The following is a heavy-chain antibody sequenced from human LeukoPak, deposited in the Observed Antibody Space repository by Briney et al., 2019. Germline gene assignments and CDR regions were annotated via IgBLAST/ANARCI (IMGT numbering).Heavy chain of an antibody. CDR3: AKDMAAAVGYYYYGMDV. CDR2: ISYDGSNK. CDR1: GFTFSSYG. Sequence: AGGSLRLSCAASGFTFSSYGMHWVRQAPGKGLEWVAVISYDGSNKYYVDSVKGRFTISRDNSKNTPYLQMNSLRAEDTAVCYCAKDMAAAVGYYYYGMDVWGQGTTVTVSS. D-gene: IGHD6-13*01. V-gene: IGHV3-30*18. J-gene: IGHJ6*02.